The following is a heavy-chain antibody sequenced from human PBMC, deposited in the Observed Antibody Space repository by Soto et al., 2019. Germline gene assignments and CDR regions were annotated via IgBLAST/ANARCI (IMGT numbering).Heavy chain of an antibody. D-gene: IGHD6-13*01. V-gene: IGHV1-2*04. J-gene: IGHJ6*02. CDR1: GYTFTCYY. CDR3: ARGEMGTAAGTGRDQYYYYYYGMDV. Sequence: ASVKVSCKASGYTFTCYYMHWVRQAPGQGLEWMGWINPNSGGTNYAQKFQGWVTMTRDTSISTAYMELSRLRSDDTAVYYCARGEMGTAAGTGRDQYYYYYYGMDVWGQGTTVTVSS. CDR2: INPNSGGT.